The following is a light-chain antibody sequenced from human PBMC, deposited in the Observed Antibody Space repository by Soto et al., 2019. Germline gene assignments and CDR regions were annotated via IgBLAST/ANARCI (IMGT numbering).Light chain of an antibody. V-gene: IGKV1-39*01. CDR2: AAS. Sequence: DIQMTQSPSSLSASVGDRVTITCRASQSISTFLNWYQQKPGKAPKLLIYAASSLQSGVPSRFSGSGSGTDFTLTITSLQSEDFASDYCQHTYIVPLTFGQGTKVEIK. J-gene: IGKJ1*01. CDR3: QHTYIVPLT. CDR1: QSISTF.